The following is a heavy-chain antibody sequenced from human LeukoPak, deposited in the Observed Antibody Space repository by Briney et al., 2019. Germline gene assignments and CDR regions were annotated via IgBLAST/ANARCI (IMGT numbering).Heavy chain of an antibody. CDR1: GYPFSAHF. Sequence: ASVRVSCKASGYPFSAHFLNWVRQAPGQGLEWMGWISAYNGNTNYAQKLQGRVTMTTDTSTSTAYMELRSLRSDDTAVYYCARSPIYYTWFDPWGQGTLVTVSS. CDR3: ARSPIYYTWFDP. D-gene: IGHD3-3*01. J-gene: IGHJ5*02. CDR2: ISAYNGNT. V-gene: IGHV1-18*01.